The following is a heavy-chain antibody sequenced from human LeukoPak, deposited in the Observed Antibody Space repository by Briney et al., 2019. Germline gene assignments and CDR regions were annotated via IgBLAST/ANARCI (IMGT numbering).Heavy chain of an antibody. Sequence: SETLSLTCTVSGGSISSYYWSWIRQPPGKGLEWIGYIYHSGSTNYNPSLKSRVTISVDTSKNQFSLKLSSVTAADTAVYYCARDRPVVGTDAFDIWGQGTMVTVSS. CDR2: IYHSGST. V-gene: IGHV4-59*01. CDR1: GGSISSYY. D-gene: IGHD3-10*01. CDR3: ARDRPVVGTDAFDI. J-gene: IGHJ3*02.